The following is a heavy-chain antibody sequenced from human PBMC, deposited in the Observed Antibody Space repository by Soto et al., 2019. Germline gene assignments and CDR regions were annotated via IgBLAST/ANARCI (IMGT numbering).Heavy chain of an antibody. Sequence: GGSLRLSCAASGFTFSSYGMHWVRQAPGKGLEWVAVIWYDGSNKYYADSVKGRFTISRDNSKNTLYLQMNSLRAEDTAVYYCARAQNYSVYCGMHVWGQGTTVTVSS. CDR1: GFTFSSYG. CDR2: IWYDGSNK. J-gene: IGHJ6*01. CDR3: ARAQNYSVYCGMHV. V-gene: IGHV3-33*01.